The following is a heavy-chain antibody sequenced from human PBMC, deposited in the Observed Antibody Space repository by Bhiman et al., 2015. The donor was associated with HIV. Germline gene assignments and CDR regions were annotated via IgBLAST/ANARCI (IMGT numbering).Heavy chain of an antibody. CDR2: ISSSSSTI. CDR3: ARHQGTGYSNSWYYFDY. Sequence: EVQLVESGGGLVQPGGSLRLSCAASGFTFSSYSMNWVRQAPGKGLEWVSYISSSSSTIYYADSVKGRFTISRDNAKNSLYLQMNSLRAEDTAVYYCARHQGTGYSNSWYYFDYWGQGILVTVSS. CDR1: GFTFSSYS. V-gene: IGHV3-48*01. J-gene: IGHJ4*02. D-gene: IGHD6-13*01.